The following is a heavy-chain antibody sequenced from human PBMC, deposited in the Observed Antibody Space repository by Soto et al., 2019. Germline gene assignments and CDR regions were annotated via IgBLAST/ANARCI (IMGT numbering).Heavy chain of an antibody. Sequence: SETLSLTCTVSGGSISKYYWSWIRQSPGKGLEWIGYIFYSGNIKYNPSLKSRVTISVDRSRNQFSLNLSSVTAADTALYYCARHRAGVGDYYYYDLDVWGQGITVTVSS. D-gene: IGHD3-10*01. CDR2: IFYSGNI. CDR1: GGSISKYY. V-gene: IGHV4-59*08. CDR3: ARHRAGVGDYYYYDLDV. J-gene: IGHJ6*02.